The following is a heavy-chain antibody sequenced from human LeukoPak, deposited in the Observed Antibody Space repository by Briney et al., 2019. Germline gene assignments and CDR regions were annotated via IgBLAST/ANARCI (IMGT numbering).Heavy chain of an antibody. CDR1: GFTFSSYS. CDR3: ARDPTGIAARPWAGAKTGD. J-gene: IGHJ4*02. CDR2: ISSSSSYI. V-gene: IGHV3-21*01. D-gene: IGHD6-6*01. Sequence: PGGSLRLSCAASGFTFSSYSMNWVRQAPGKGLEWVSSISSSSSYIYYADSVKGRFTISRDNAKNSLYLQMNSLRAEDTAVYYCARDPTGIAARPWAGAKTGDWGQGTLVTVSS.